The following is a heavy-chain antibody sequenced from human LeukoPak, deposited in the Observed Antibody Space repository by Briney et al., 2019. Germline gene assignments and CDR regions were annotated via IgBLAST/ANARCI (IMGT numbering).Heavy chain of an antibody. CDR3: AREASRLGGGIAARLTYSDY. CDR2: IYYSGST. V-gene: IGHV4-31*03. J-gene: IGHJ4*02. D-gene: IGHD6-6*01. Sequence: PSQTLSLTCTVSGGPISSGGYYWSWIRQHPGKGLEWIGYIYYSGSTYYNPSLKSRVTISVDTSKNQFSLKLSSVTAADTAVYYCAREASRLGGGIAARLTYSDYWGQGTLVTVSS. CDR1: GGPISSGGYY.